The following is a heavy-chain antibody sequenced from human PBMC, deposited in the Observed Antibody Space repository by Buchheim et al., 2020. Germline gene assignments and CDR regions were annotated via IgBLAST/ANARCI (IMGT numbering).Heavy chain of an antibody. CDR3: AKDLGRVIISPPAAFDY. CDR2: ISGSGGST. Sequence: EVQLLESGGGLVQPGGSLRLSCAASGFTFSSYAMSWVRQAPGKGLEWVSAISGSGGSTYYAYSVKGRFTISRDNSKNTLYLQMNSLRAEDTAVYYCAKDLGRVIISPPAAFDYWGQGTL. D-gene: IGHD3-10*01. V-gene: IGHV3-23*01. CDR1: GFTFSSYA. J-gene: IGHJ4*02.